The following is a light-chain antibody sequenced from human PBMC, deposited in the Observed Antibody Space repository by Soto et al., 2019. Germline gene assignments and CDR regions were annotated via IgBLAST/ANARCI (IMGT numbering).Light chain of an antibody. Sequence: DIVLTQSPATLSLSPGERATLSCRASQNVRSYLAWYQQKPGQAPRLLIHDASSRATGFPDRFSGSGSGTDFTPPICSPEPEDSAVYYCHQRTTWPTSAFGKGTRLEMK. CDR2: DAS. V-gene: IGKV3-11*01. CDR3: HQRTTWPTSA. J-gene: IGKJ5*01. CDR1: QNVRSY.